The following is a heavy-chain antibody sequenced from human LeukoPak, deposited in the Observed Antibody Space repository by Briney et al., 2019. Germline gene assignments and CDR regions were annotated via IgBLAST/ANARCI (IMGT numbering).Heavy chain of an antibody. CDR2: ISGGGGST. Sequence: GGSLRLSCAASGFTFSNYAMSWVRQAPGKGLEWVSGISGGGGSTYYADSVKGRFTISRDNSKNTVDLQMNSLRAGDTAIYYCAKGISTPDYWGQGTLVTVSS. J-gene: IGHJ4*02. V-gene: IGHV3-23*01. D-gene: IGHD2-2*01. CDR1: GFTFSNYA. CDR3: AKGISTPDY.